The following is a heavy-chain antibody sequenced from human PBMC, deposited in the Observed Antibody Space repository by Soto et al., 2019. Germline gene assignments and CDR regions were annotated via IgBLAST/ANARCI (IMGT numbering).Heavy chain of an antibody. J-gene: IGHJ5*02. CDR2: INSYNGNT. CDR1: GYTFTSYG. D-gene: IGHD2-15*01. Sequence: QVQLVQSGAEVKKPGASVKVSCKASGYTFTSYGISWVRQAPGQGLEWMGWINSYNGNTNYAQKLQGRVTMTTDTSKSTGYMELRRLSSDDTSVYYCAREHVVWNGFDPWGQGTLVTVSS. V-gene: IGHV1-18*01. CDR3: AREHVVWNGFDP.